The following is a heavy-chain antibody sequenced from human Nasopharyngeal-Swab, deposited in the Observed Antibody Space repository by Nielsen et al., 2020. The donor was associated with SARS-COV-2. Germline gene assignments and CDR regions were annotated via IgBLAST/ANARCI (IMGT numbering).Heavy chain of an antibody. V-gene: IGHV3-73*01. CDR1: GFIFSASA. J-gene: IGHJ4*02. CDR2: IGDKDHNYAT. CDR3: TTDFYFDY. Sequence: GESLKISCAASGFIFSASAIHWVRRASRKGLEWVGRIGDKDHNYATTYGASVQGRFTISRDDSKNTAFLQMDSLKTEDTALYYCTTDFYFDYWGQGTLVTVSS.